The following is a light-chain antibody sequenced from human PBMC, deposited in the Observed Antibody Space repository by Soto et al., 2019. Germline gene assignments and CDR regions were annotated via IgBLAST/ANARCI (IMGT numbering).Light chain of an antibody. Sequence: EIVMTQSPATLSVSPGEKATLSCRASQSVSSNLAWYQQKPGQAPRLLIYGASTRATGIPARFSGSGSGTEFTLTISSLQSEDLADYYCQQYTNWPWTFGQGTKV. CDR2: GAS. CDR3: QQYTNWPWT. CDR1: QSVSSN. J-gene: IGKJ1*01. V-gene: IGKV3-15*01.